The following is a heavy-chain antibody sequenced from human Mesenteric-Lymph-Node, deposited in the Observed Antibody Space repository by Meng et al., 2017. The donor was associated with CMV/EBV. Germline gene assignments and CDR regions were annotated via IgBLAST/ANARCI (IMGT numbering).Heavy chain of an antibody. V-gene: IGHV1-18*01. D-gene: IGHD3-9*01. Sequence: CKASGYTFTSYGISWVRQAPGQGLEWMGWISAYNGNTNYAQKLQGRVTMTTDTSTSTAYMELRSLRSDDTAVYYCARTKADYDILTGSNWGQGTLVTVS. CDR1: GYTFTSYG. J-gene: IGHJ4*02. CDR3: ARTKADYDILTGSN. CDR2: ISAYNGNT.